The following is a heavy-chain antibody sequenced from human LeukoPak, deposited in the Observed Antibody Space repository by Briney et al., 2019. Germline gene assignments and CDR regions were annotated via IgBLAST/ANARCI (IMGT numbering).Heavy chain of an antibody. CDR2: ISSSSSYI. V-gene: IGHV3-21*01. D-gene: IGHD2-2*01. CDR1: GFTFSSYN. J-gene: IGHJ4*02. Sequence: PGGSLRLSCAASGFTFSSYNMNWVRQAPGKGLEWVSSISSSSSYIYYADPLKGRFTISRDNAKNSLYLQINSLGAEDTAVYYCSTSRFCSSTSCLFPFDNWGQGTLVTVSS. CDR3: STSRFCSSTSCLFPFDN.